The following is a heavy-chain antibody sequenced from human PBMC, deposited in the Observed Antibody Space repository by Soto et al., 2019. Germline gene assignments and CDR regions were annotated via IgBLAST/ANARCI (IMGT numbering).Heavy chain of an antibody. J-gene: IGHJ4*02. CDR1: GGSISSSSYY. CDR2: IYYSGST. Sequence: SETLSLTCTVSGGSISSSSYYWGWIRQPPGKGLEWIGSIYYSGSTYYNPSLKSRVTISVDMSKNQFSLKLSSVTAADTAVYYCARRGLLVPAATPFDYWGQGTLVTVSS. CDR3: ARRGLLVPAATPFDY. D-gene: IGHD2-2*01. V-gene: IGHV4-39*01.